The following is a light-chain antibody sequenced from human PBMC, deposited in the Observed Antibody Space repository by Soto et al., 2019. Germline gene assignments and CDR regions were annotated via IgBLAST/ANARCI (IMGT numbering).Light chain of an antibody. Sequence: IQVTQSPSPLSASVEDRVTITCRASQSINNLLAWYQQKPGKAPKFLIYDVYTLESGVPSRFSGSGAGTEFTLTIRSLQPEDFATDYIRQYDSYSLTIAGGTKVDIK. V-gene: IGKV1-5*01. CDR3: RQYDSYSLT. CDR2: DVY. CDR1: QSINNL. J-gene: IGKJ4*01.